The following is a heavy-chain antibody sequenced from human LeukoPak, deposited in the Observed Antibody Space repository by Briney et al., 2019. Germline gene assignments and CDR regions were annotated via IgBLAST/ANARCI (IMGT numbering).Heavy chain of an antibody. D-gene: IGHD4-17*01. CDR1: GFSLSTSGVG. V-gene: IGHV2-5*02. Sequence: SGPTLVKPTQTLTLTCTFSGFSLSTSGVGVGWIRQPPGKALEWLALIYWDDDKRYSPSLKSRLTVTKDTSKNQVVLTMTNMDPVDTATYYCAHRPGTTVIFDYWGQGTLVTVSS. CDR2: IYWDDDK. J-gene: IGHJ4*02. CDR3: AHRPGTTVIFDY.